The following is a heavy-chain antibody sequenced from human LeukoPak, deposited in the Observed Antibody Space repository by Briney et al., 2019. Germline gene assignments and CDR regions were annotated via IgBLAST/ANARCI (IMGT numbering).Heavy chain of an antibody. Sequence: ASVKVSCKASGFTLTRHHISWVRQAPGQGLEWMGWIDGDGGETIYAQSFQGRVTMTRDTSRTTAYMELRSLRLDDTAVYYCVREDWGSGTIIDFWGQGTRVTVSS. CDR2: IDGDGGET. CDR1: GFTLTRHH. CDR3: VREDWGSGTIIDF. J-gene: IGHJ4*02. V-gene: IGHV1-18*01. D-gene: IGHD1-14*01.